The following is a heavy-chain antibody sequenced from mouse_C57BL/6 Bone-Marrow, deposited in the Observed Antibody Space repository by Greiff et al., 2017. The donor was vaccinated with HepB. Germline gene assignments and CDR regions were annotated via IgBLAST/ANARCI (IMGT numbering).Heavy chain of an antibody. Sequence: LVKPGASVKLSCKASGYTFTEYTIHWVKQRSGQGLEWIGWFYPGSGSIKYNEKFKDKATLTADKSSSTVYMELSRLTSEDSAVYFCARHEGVYDGYYFYAMDYWGQGTSVTVSS. CDR2: FYPGSGSI. CDR3: ARHEGVYDGYYFYAMDY. D-gene: IGHD2-3*01. V-gene: IGHV1-62-2*01. CDR1: GYTFTEYT. J-gene: IGHJ4*01.